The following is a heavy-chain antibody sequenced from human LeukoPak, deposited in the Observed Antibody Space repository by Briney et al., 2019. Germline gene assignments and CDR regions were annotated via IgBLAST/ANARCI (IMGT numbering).Heavy chain of an antibody. Sequence: GGSLRLSCAASGFTFSSYWMNWVRHAPGKGLVWVSRIASDGSSTTYADSVKGRFSISRDNAKNTLYLQMNSLRVEDTAVYYCARGRPHGNDYWGRGTLVTVSS. CDR1: GFTFSSYW. J-gene: IGHJ4*02. D-gene: IGHD4-23*01. V-gene: IGHV3-74*01. CDR3: ARGRPHGNDY. CDR2: IASDGSST.